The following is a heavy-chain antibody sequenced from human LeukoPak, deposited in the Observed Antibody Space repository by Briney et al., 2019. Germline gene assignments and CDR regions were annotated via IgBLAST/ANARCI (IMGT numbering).Heavy chain of an antibody. CDR2: MSTSGSI. J-gene: IGHJ4*02. CDR3: ARMIDYNYGYAFDY. Sequence: GGPLRLSCAASEFTLSIYTMNWVRQAPGKGLEWVSYMSTSGSISYADSVKGRFTISRDNAKNSLYLQMNSLRDEDTAVYYCARMIDYNYGYAFDYWGQGTLVTVSS. CDR1: EFTLSIYT. V-gene: IGHV3-48*02. D-gene: IGHD5-18*01.